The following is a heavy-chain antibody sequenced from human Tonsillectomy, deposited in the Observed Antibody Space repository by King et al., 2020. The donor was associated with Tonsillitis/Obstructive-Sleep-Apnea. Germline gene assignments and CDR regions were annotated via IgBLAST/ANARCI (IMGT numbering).Heavy chain of an antibody. J-gene: IGHJ4*02. CDR2: ISGSGGST. CDR1: GFTFSSYA. Sequence: VQLVESGGGLVQPGGSLRLSCAASGFTFSSYAMSWVRQAPGKGLEWVSAISGSGGSTYYADSVKGRFTISRDNSKNTLYLQMNSLRAEDTAVYYCAKQALSSIADRLYYFDYWGQGTLVTVSS. CDR3: AKQALSSIADRLYYFDY. V-gene: IGHV3-23*04. D-gene: IGHD6-6*01.